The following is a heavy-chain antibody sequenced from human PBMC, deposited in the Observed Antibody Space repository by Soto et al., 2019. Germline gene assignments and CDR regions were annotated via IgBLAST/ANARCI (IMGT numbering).Heavy chain of an antibody. CDR2: ISNSGRT. CDR1: GGSSSDSY. J-gene: IGHJ5*01. CDR3: AGGSPAIATGWFES. V-gene: IGHV4-34*01. Sequence: SETLSLTCAVFGGSSSDSYWSWIRQSPGKELEWIGEISNSGRTYYNPSLKSRVTISGDTSKNQFSLEVRSVAAADTGTYHCAGGSPAIATGWFESWGQGILVKASS. D-gene: IGHD4-4*01.